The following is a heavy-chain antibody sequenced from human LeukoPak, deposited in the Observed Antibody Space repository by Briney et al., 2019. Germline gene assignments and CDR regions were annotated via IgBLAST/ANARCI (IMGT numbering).Heavy chain of an antibody. D-gene: IGHD2-8*02. CDR1: GSAFTYW. CDR3: ARGRGGVTYYYFNYMDV. CDR2: IKQDGSEK. J-gene: IGHJ6*03. V-gene: IGHV3-7*03. Sequence: GGSLRLSCAASGSAFTYWMSWVRQAPGKGLEWVANIKQDGSEKYYVGSVKGRFTVSRDNARKSLYLQMNSLRAEDTAVYYCARGRGGVTYYYFNYMDVWGKGTTVTVSS.